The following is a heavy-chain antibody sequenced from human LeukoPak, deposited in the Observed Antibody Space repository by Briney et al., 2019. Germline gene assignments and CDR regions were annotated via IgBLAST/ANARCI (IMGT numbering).Heavy chain of an antibody. CDR1: GGSISSYY. J-gene: IGHJ4*02. Sequence: SETLSLTCTVSGGSISSYYWSWIRQPAGKGLEGIGRIYTSGSTNYNPSLKSRVTMSVETSKNQFSLKLSSVTAADTAVYYCARDDYSNYNYDYWGQGNLVTVSS. CDR2: IYTSGST. CDR3: ARDDYSNYNYDY. V-gene: IGHV4-4*07. D-gene: IGHD4-11*01.